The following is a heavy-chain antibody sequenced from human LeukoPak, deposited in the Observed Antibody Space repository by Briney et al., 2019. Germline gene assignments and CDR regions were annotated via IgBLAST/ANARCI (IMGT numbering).Heavy chain of an antibody. CDR3: ARHPTFCTNGACYTEGFDI. CDR2: IYYSGST. V-gene: IGHV4-39*01. J-gene: IGHJ3*02. D-gene: IGHD2-8*01. CDR1: GGSHSSTINH. Sequence: PSETLSLTCTVSGGSHSSTINHWGWLRQPLGRGLEWLATIYYSGSTYYNPSLKSRVTIFVDMSKTQFSLRLSSVTAADTAVYYCARHPTFCTNGACYTEGFDIWGQGTKVTVSS.